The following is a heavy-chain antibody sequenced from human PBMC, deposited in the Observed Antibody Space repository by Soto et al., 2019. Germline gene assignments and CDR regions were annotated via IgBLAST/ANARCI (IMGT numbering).Heavy chain of an antibody. V-gene: IGHV3-30*18. J-gene: IGHJ6*03. CDR1: GFTFSSYG. CDR2: ISYDGSNK. D-gene: IGHD3-10*01. CDR3: AKDQLWFGELPYYYHYYMDV. Sequence: GGSLRLSCAASGFTFSSYGMHWVRQAPGKGLEWVAVISYDGSNKYYADSVKGRFTISRDNSKNTLYLQMNSLRAEDTAVYYCAKDQLWFGELPYYYHYYMDVWGKGTTVPVAS.